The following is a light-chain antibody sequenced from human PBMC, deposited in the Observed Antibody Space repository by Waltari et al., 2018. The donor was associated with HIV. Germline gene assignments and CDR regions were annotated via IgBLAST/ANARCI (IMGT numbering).Light chain of an antibody. V-gene: IGKV1-5*03. CDR3: HQDASFSGT. Sequence: DIRLPPSPSTLSASAADRVAITCRAGQNVGASLAWYQQKPGKPPKLLIFQASILEGGVPSRFSGSVSGSDFTRTINGLQSDDFATDYCHQDASFSGTFGQGTKVEL. CDR2: QAS. CDR1: QNVGAS. J-gene: IGKJ2*01.